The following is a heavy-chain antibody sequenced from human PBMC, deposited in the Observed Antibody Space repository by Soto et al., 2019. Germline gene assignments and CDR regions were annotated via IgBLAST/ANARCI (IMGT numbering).Heavy chain of an antibody. Sequence: SETLSLTCAVYGGSFSGYYWSWIRQPPGKGLGWIGEINHSGSTNYNPSLKSRVTISVVTSKNQFSLKLSSVTAADTAVYYCARAGGTIFGVVIWFDPWGQGTLVTVSS. J-gene: IGHJ5*02. CDR2: INHSGST. D-gene: IGHD3-3*01. V-gene: IGHV4-34*01. CDR3: ARAGGTIFGVVIWFDP. CDR1: GGSFSGYY.